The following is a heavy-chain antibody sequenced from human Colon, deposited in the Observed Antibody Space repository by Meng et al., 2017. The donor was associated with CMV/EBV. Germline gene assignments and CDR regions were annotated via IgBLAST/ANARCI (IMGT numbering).Heavy chain of an antibody. Sequence: TFIDYTMTWVRQAPGKGLEWVSGISGSGGSTYYADSVKGRFTISRDKSKSTLYLQMNSLRAEDTALYYCSKGLSQESCSRINCYTSILWGQGTLVTVSS. J-gene: IGHJ4*02. CDR2: ISGSGGST. V-gene: IGHV3-23*01. CDR1: TFIDYT. CDR3: SKGLSQESCSRINCYTSIL. D-gene: IGHD2-2*02.